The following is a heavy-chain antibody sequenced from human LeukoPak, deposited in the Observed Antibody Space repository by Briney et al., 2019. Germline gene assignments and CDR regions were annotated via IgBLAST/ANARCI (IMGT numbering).Heavy chain of an antibody. Sequence: GASVKVSCKASGYTFTRYGISWVRQAPGQGLGWVGSISPYNGNTKYAENLQGRVIMTTDTSTRTAYMELRSLRSDDTAVFYCARDQYDSVWGSYRPYFDYWGQGTLVTVSS. J-gene: IGHJ4*02. V-gene: IGHV1-18*04. CDR1: GYTFTRYG. CDR2: ISPYNGNT. D-gene: IGHD3-16*02. CDR3: ARDQYDSVWGSYRPYFDY.